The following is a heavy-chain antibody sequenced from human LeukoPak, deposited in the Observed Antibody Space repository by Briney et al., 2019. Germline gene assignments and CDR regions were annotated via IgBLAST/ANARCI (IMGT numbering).Heavy chain of an antibody. Sequence: GGSLRLSCAASGFTFSSYWMNWVRQAPGKGLEWVANIKQDGSEKYYVDSVKGRFIFSRDNAKNSLYLQMNSLRAEDTAVYYCARDHRGIYSPFDYWGQGTLVTVSS. D-gene: IGHD2-21*01. J-gene: IGHJ4*02. CDR1: GFTFSSYW. CDR3: ARDHRGIYSPFDY. V-gene: IGHV3-7*01. CDR2: IKQDGSEK.